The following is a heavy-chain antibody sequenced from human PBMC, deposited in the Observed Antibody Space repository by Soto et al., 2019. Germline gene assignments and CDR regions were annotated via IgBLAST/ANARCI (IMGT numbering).Heavy chain of an antibody. V-gene: IGHV4-4*02. CDR2: IYHGGNI. J-gene: IGHJ4*02. Sequence: SETLSLTCAVSGDSINSTDWWNWVRQSPGKGLEWIGEIYHGGNIYYNPSLKSRVTISMDKSKNQFSLNLFYVTAADTALYYCATGYRSAYGPFDSWGQGTLVTVSS. D-gene: IGHD5-12*01. CDR1: GDSINSTDW. CDR3: ATGYRSAYGPFDS.